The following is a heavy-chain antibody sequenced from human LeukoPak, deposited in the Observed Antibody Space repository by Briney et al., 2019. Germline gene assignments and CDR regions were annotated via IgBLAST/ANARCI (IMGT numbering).Heavy chain of an antibody. CDR2: INPNSGGT. D-gene: IGHD6-6*01. V-gene: IGHV1-2*02. CDR3: ARSPTTLSSNSSPFDY. CDR1: GYTFVGYY. Sequence: GASVKVSCKTSGYTFVGYYVHWVRQAPGQGLEWMGWINPNSGGTNYAQKFQGRVTMTRDTPTRTAYMELSRLRSDDTAVYYCARSPTTLSSNSSPFDYWGRGTLATVSS. J-gene: IGHJ4*02.